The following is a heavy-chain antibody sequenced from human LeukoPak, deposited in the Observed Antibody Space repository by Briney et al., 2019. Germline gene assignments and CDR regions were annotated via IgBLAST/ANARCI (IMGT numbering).Heavy chain of an antibody. CDR2: ISAYNGNT. J-gene: IGHJ4*02. CDR3: ARFRDQKDYFDY. D-gene: IGHD2-2*01. CDR1: GYTFSSYG. V-gene: IGHV1-18*01. Sequence: ASVKVSCKASGYTFSSYGISWVRQAPGQGLEWMGWISAYNGNTNYAQKLQGRVTMATDTSTSTAYMELRSLRSDDTAVYYCARFRDQKDYFDYWGQGTLVTVSS.